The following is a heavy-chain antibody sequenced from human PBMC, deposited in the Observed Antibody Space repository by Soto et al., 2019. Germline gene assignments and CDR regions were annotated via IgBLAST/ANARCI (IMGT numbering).Heavy chain of an antibody. D-gene: IGHD1-20*01. J-gene: IGHJ6*03. V-gene: IGHV4-34*01. CDR1: GGSFSVYY. Sequence: SETLSLTCEVYGGSFSVYYLSWIRQPPGKGLEWIGEINHSGSTNYNPSLKSRVTISVDTSKNQFSLKLSSVTAADTAVYYCARGGVYNNYYYYYYMDVWGKGTTVTVSS. CDR2: INHSGST. CDR3: ARGGVYNNYYYYYYMDV.